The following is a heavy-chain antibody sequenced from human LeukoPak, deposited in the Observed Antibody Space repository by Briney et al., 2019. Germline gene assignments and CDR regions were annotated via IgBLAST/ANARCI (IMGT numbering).Heavy chain of an antibody. Sequence: ASVKVSCKASGYTFTNYYMHWVRQAPGQGLEWMGIINPSGGRTNYAQKFQGRGTMTSDTSTSTVYMELSSPTSEDTAVYYCARGVPTSEGLWFGELLSGTYYYYMDVWGKGTTVTISS. V-gene: IGHV1-46*01. J-gene: IGHJ6*03. CDR2: INPSGGRT. D-gene: IGHD3-10*01. CDR1: GYTFTNYY. CDR3: ARGVPTSEGLWFGELLSGTYYYYMDV.